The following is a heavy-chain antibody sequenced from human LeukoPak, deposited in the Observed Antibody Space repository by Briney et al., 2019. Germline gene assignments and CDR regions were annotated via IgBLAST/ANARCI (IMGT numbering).Heavy chain of an antibody. CDR2: IWHDGSEK. Sequence: GRSLRLSCTATGFVLSSNGLHGVRQAPGKGLDWVAVIWHDGSEKYYADSVKGRVTISRDNSKNTVYLQMNSLRAEDTAVYFCARDASSGSLHFDYWGQGILVTVSS. D-gene: IGHD3-10*01. V-gene: IGHV3-33*01. CDR1: GFVLSSNG. CDR3: ARDASSGSLHFDY. J-gene: IGHJ4*02.